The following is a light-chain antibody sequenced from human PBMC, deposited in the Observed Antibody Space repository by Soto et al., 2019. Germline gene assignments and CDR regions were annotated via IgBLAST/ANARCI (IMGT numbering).Light chain of an antibody. CDR2: GAS. V-gene: IGKV3-15*01. Sequence: EKVMTQSPATLSMSPGERATLSCRASQSVNNFLAWYQQKPGQAPRLLIYGASTRATGIPARFSGSGSGTEFTLTISSLQSEDFAVYYCQQYSNWPSWTFGQGTKVDI. CDR1: QSVNNF. J-gene: IGKJ1*01. CDR3: QQYSNWPSWT.